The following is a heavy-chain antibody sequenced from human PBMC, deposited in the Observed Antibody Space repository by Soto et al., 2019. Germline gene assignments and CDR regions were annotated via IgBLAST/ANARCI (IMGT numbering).Heavy chain of an antibody. CDR2: INHSGST. Sequence: SETLSLTCAVYGGSFSGYYWSWIRQPPGKGLEWIEEINHSGSTNYNPSLKSRVTISVDTSKNQFSLKLSSVTAADTAVYYCARAFTRAAFDYWGQGTLVTVSS. CDR1: GGSFSGYY. J-gene: IGHJ4*02. V-gene: IGHV4-34*01. D-gene: IGHD6-25*01. CDR3: ARAFTRAAFDY.